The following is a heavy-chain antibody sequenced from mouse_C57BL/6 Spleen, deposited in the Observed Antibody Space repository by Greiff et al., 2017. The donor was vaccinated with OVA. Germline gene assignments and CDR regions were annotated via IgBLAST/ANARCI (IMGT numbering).Heavy chain of an antibody. Sequence: VHVKQSGAELVKPGASVKLSCTASGFNITDYYMHWVKQRTEQGLEWIGRIDPEDGETKSAQKFQGTATITADTSSNTAYLQLSSLTSEDTAVYYCARSYYYGRTLLAMDYWGQGTSVTVSS. CDR3: ARSYYYGRTLLAMDY. D-gene: IGHD1-1*01. CDR2: IDPEDGET. CDR1: GFNITDYY. V-gene: IGHV14-2*01. J-gene: IGHJ4*01.